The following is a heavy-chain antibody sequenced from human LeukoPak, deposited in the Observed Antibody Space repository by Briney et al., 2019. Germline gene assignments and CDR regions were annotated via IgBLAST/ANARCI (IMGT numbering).Heavy chain of an antibody. V-gene: IGHV1-46*01. J-gene: IGHJ6*02. CDR1: GYTFTSYY. D-gene: IGHD6-13*01. CDR2: INPSGGST. CDR3: ARDHRVERLYYYYGMDV. Sequence: GASVKVSCKASGYTFTSYYMHWVRQAPGQGLEWMGIINPSGGSTSYAQKFQGRVTMTRDTSTSTVYMELSSLRSEDTAVYYCARDHRVERLYYYYGMDVWGQGTTVTVSS.